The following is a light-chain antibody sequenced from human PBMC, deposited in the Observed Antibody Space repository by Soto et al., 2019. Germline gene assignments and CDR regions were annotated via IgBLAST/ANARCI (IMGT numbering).Light chain of an antibody. CDR1: QSVSSSY. Sequence: EIVLTQYPGTLSLSTGERATLSCRASQSVSSSYLGWYQQKPGQAPRLLIYGASSRATGIPDRFSGSGSGTDFSLTISILEPEDFAVYYCQQYGSSPLTFGGGTKVDIK. V-gene: IGKV3-20*01. J-gene: IGKJ4*01. CDR3: QQYGSSPLT. CDR2: GAS.